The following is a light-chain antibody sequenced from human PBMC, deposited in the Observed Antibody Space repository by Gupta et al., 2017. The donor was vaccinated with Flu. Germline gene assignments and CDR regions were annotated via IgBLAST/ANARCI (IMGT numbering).Light chain of an antibody. J-gene: IGKJ4*01. CDR2: DAS. CDR3: QQSSNWTRT. CDR1: QSVSSY. V-gene: IGKV3-11*01. Sequence: EIVLTQSPATLSLSPGERATLSCRASQSVSSYLAWYQQKPGQAPRLLIYDASNRATGIPARGSGSGSGTDFTLTISSLEPEDFAVYYCQQSSNWTRTFGGGTKVEIK.